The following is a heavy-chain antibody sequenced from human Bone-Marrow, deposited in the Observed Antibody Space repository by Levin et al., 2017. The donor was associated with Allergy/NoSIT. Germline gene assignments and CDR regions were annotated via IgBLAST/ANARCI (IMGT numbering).Heavy chain of an antibody. CDR3: ARTYYDIVPGYPLFDY. Sequence: GGSLRLSCAASGFTFNTYNMNWVRQTPGKGLEWVSSISPTSNYIYYADSLKGRFTISRDNAKNSLFLQMNSLRAEDTAVYYCARTYYDIVPGYPLFDYWGQGALVIVSS. CDR1: GFTFNTYN. D-gene: IGHD3-9*01. CDR2: ISPTSNYI. V-gene: IGHV3-21*01. J-gene: IGHJ4*02.